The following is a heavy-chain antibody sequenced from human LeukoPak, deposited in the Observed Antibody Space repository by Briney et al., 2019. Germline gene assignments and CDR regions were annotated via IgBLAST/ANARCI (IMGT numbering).Heavy chain of an antibody. CDR1: GGSISSYY. J-gene: IGHJ6*02. Sequence: PSETLSLTCTVSGGSISSYYWSWIRQPPGKGLEWIGYIYYSGSTNYNPSLKSRVTISVDTSKNQFSLKLSSVTAADTAVYYCARAGPYGYSYGYYYYYGMDVWGQGTTVTVSS. D-gene: IGHD5-18*01. CDR2: IYYSGST. V-gene: IGHV4-59*12. CDR3: ARAGPYGYSYGYYYYYGMDV.